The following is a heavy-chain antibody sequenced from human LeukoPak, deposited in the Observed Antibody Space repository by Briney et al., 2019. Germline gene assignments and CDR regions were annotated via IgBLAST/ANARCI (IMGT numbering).Heavy chain of an antibody. CDR2: ISSSGSTI. V-gene: IGHV3-48*03. J-gene: IGHJ4*02. Sequence: GGSLRLSCAASGFTFSSYEMNWVRQAPGKGLEWVSYISSSGSTIYYADSVKGRFTISRDNAKNSLYLQMNSLRAEDTAVYYCARSGYSGYTSFDYWGQGTLVIVSS. CDR3: ARSGYSGYTSFDY. D-gene: IGHD5-12*01. CDR1: GFTFSSYE.